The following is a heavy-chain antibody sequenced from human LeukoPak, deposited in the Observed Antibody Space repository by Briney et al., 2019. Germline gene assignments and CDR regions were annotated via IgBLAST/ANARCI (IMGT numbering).Heavy chain of an antibody. Sequence: SETLSLTCAVSGGSISSGGYSWSWIRQPPGKGLEWIGYIYRSGSTYYNPSLKSRVTISVGRSKNQFSLKLSSVTAADTAVYYCARVRVIAAAETDWFDPWGQGTLVTVSS. J-gene: IGHJ5*02. CDR1: GGSISSGGYS. CDR3: ARVRVIAAAETDWFDP. V-gene: IGHV4-30-2*01. D-gene: IGHD6-13*01. CDR2: IYRSGST.